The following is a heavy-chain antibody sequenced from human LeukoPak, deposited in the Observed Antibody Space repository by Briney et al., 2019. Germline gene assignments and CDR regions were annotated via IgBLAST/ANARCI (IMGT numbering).Heavy chain of an antibody. J-gene: IGHJ5*02. V-gene: IGHV1-8*03. CDR2: MNPNSGNT. D-gene: IGHD1-14*01. Sequence: ASVKVSCKASGYTFTSYDINWVRQATGQGLEWMGWMNPNSGNTGYAQKFQGRVTITRNTSISTAYMELSSLRSDDTAVYYCARGPSENWFDPWGQGTLVTVSS. CDR3: ARGPSENWFDP. CDR1: GYTFTSYD.